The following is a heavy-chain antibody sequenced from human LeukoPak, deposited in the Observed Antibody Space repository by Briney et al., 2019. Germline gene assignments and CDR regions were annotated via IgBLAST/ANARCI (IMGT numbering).Heavy chain of an antibody. Sequence: PGGSLRLSCVASGLIFDDYGMSWVRQAPGKGLEWVSGINWNGGSTGYADSVKGRFTISRDNAKNSLYLQMNSLRAEDTALYYCARAHYSGSFGYWGQGTLVTVSS. V-gene: IGHV3-20*04. CDR3: ARAHYSGSFGY. CDR1: GLIFDDYG. CDR2: INWNGGST. J-gene: IGHJ4*02. D-gene: IGHD1-26*01.